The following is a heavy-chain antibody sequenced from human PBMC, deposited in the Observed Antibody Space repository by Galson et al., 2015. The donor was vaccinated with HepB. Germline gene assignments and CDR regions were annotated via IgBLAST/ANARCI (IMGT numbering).Heavy chain of an antibody. CDR2: VSYDGSNK. CDR1: GFTFGSYG. CDR3: AKDGGGGYTYGPNWFDP. D-gene: IGHD5-18*01. V-gene: IGHV3-30*18. J-gene: IGHJ5*02. Sequence: SLRLSCAASGFTFGSYGMHWVRQAPGKGLEWVAVVSYDGSNKYYADSVKGRFTISRDNSKNTLYLQMNSLRAEDTAIYYCAKDGGGGYTYGPNWFDPWGQGTLVTVSS.